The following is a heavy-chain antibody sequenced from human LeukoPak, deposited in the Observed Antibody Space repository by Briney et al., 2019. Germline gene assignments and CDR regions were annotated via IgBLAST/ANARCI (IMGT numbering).Heavy chain of an antibody. Sequence: SGPALVKPTQTLTLTCTFSGFSLSTSGMCVSWIRQPPGKALEWLARIDWDDDKYYSTSLKTRLTISKDTSKNQVFLIMTNMDPVDTGTYYCAHRPGYCSDGVCYAGKHGVDVWGQGTTVTVSS. V-gene: IGHV2-70*12. J-gene: IGHJ6*02. CDR3: AHRPGYCSDGVCYAGKHGVDV. CDR2: IDWDDDK. CDR1: GFSLSTSGMC. D-gene: IGHD2-15*01.